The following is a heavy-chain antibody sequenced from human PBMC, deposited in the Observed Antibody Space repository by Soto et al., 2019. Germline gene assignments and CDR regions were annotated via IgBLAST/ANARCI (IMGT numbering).Heavy chain of an antibody. CDR3: AKDIGYSSGWIDY. CDR2: IHYSGST. J-gene: IGHJ4*02. CDR1: GGSISSYY. V-gene: IGHV4-59*01. D-gene: IGHD6-19*01. Sequence: SETLSLTCTVSGGSISSYYWSWIRQPPGKGLEWIAYIHYSGSTNYNPPLKSRVTISVDTSKNQFSLKLSSATAADTAVYYCAKDIGYSSGWIDYWGQGTLVTVSS.